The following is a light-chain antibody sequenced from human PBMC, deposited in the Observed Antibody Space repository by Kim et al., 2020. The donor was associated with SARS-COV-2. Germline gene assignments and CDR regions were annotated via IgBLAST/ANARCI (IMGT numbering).Light chain of an antibody. J-gene: IGLJ1*01. Sequence: QSVTISCTGTSSDVGGYNYVSWYQQHPGKAPKLMIYEVTKRPSGVPDRFSGSKSGNTASLTVSGLQTEDEAEYYCSSFGGNSNFVFGTGTKVT. CDR1: SSDVGGYNY. CDR3: SSFGGNSNFV. CDR2: EVT. V-gene: IGLV2-8*01.